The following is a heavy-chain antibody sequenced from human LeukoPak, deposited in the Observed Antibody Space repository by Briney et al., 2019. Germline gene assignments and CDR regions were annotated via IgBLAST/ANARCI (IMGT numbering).Heavy chain of an antibody. CDR3: AREVGSPAVRSAFDL. CDR2: IKPDGGIT. D-gene: IGHD2-15*01. J-gene: IGHJ3*01. Sequence: GGSLRLSCAASGFTFKNSWMSWVRQAPGKGLEWVANIKPDGGITHYVDSVTGRFTISRDNAKNSLYLQMNSLRDEDTAVYYCAREVGSPAVRSAFDLWGQGTRVTVSS. CDR1: GFTFKNSW. V-gene: IGHV3-7*01.